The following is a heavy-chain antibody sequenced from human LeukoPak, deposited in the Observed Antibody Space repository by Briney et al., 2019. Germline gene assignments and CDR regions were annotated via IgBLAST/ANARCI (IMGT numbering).Heavy chain of an antibody. CDR3: ASTSGWYEPIDY. J-gene: IGHJ4*02. CDR1: GFTFSSYG. V-gene: IGHV3-33*01. Sequence: GGSLRLSCAASGFTFSSYGMHWVRQAPGKGLEWVAVIWYDGSNKYYADSAKGRFTISRDNSENTLYLQMNSLRAEDTAVYYCASTSGWYEPIDYWGQGTLVTVSS. D-gene: IGHD6-19*01. CDR2: IWYDGSNK.